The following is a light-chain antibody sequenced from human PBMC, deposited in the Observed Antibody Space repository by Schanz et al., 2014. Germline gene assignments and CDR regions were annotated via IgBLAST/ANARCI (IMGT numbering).Light chain of an antibody. CDR3: ASYTSTSIVV. J-gene: IGLJ2*01. CDR2: EVR. Sequence: QSALTQPASVSGSPGQSITISCTGTSSDVGSYNLVSWYQQHPGKAPKLMIYEVRKRPSGVPDRFSGSKSGNTASLTVSGLQAEDEADFYCASYTSTSIVVFGGGTKLTVL. V-gene: IGLV2-14*02. CDR1: SSDVGSYNL.